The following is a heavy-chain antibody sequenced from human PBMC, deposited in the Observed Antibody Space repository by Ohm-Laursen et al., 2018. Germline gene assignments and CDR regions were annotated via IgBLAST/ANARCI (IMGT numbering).Heavy chain of an antibody. CDR3: AKAPTTRGSFDY. D-gene: IGHD3-16*01. CDR2: IKSKTDGGRL. Sequence: SLRLSCSASGFTFNTYTINWVRQAPGKGLEWVGRIKSKTDGGRLDYAAPVKGTFTISRDDSQNTVYLQMNSLRAEDTALYYCAKAPTTRGSFDYWGQGTLVTVSS. J-gene: IGHJ4*02. CDR1: GFTFNTYT. V-gene: IGHV3-15*05.